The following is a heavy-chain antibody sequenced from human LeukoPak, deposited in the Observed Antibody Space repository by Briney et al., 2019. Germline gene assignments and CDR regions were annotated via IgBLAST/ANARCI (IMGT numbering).Heavy chain of an antibody. CDR1: GFTFNTFA. CDR2: VSASGGTP. J-gene: IGHJ4*02. Sequence: GGSLRLSCAASGFTFNTFAMSWVRQAPGKGLEWVAAVSASGGTPYYADSVKGRFTISRDNSKNTLYLQVNSLRPEDTAVFYCARAIRLTGGLYYFDYWGQGTLVTVSS. D-gene: IGHD1-20*01. V-gene: IGHV3-23*01. CDR3: ARAIRLTGGLYYFDY.